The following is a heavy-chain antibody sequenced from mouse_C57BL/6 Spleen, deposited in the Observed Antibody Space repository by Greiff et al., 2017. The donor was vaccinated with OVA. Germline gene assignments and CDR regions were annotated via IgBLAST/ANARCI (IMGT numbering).Heavy chain of an antibody. J-gene: IGHJ3*01. V-gene: IGHV14-4*01. Sequence: EVQLQQSGAELVRPGASVKLSCTASGFNIKDDYMHWVKQRPEQGLEWIGWIDPENGDTEYASKFQGKATITADTSSNTAYLQLSSLTSEDTAVYYCTTRGYDTFAYWGQGTLVTVSA. CDR2: IDPENGDT. CDR3: TTRGYDTFAY. D-gene: IGHD2-3*01. CDR1: GFNIKDDY.